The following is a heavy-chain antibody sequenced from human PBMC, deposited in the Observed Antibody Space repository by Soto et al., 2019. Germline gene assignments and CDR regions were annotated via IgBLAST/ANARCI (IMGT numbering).Heavy chain of an antibody. CDR3: VAGSPFEY. J-gene: IGHJ4*02. Sequence: EVQLVESGGGLVKPGGSLRLSCTASGFTFSKAYMNWVRQAPGQGLEWVGQIDSKIDADKTDLAAPVKGRFTLSRDDSKPTVYLQMNSLKIDDTGIYYCVAGSPFEYWGQGTLVTVSS. CDR2: IDSKIDADKT. D-gene: IGHD1-26*01. V-gene: IGHV3-15*04. CDR1: GFTFSKAY.